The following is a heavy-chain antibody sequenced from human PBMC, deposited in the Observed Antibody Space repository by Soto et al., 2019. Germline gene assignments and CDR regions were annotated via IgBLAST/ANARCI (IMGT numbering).Heavy chain of an antibody. D-gene: IGHD3-3*01. V-gene: IGHV1-18*01. CDR1: GYTFTSYG. J-gene: IGHJ4*02. Sequence: QVLLVQSGAEVKKPGASLRVSCKASGYTFTSYGLSWVRQAPGQGLEWMGWISAYNDVTDYAHKFQDRVTMTTDRSTNTAYMELKSLTSDDPGVYYCARGHTIAGATFDFWGQGTLVTVSS. CDR2: ISAYNDVT. CDR3: ARGHTIAGATFDF.